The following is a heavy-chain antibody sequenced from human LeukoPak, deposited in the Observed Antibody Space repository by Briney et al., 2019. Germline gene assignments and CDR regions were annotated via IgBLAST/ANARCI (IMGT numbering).Heavy chain of an antibody. CDR3: ARTGYSSSWYWFDP. Sequence: SETLSLTCTVSGGSISSYYWSWIRQPPGKGLEWIGYIYYSGSTNYNPSLKSRVTISVDTSKNQFSLKLSSVTAADTAVYYCARTGYSSSWYWFDPWGQGTLVTVSS. D-gene: IGHD6-13*01. CDR1: GGSISSYY. CDR2: IYYSGST. J-gene: IGHJ5*02. V-gene: IGHV4-59*08.